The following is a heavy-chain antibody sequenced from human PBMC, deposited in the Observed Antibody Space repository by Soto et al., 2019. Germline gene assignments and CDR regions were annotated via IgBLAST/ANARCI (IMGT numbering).Heavy chain of an antibody. CDR1: GGSISGYC. CDR3: ARLRIPSGWYGAQGSAPYYFDY. Sequence: ASEILCLTWSVAGGSISGYCWRWIRQPPGKGLEWIGYIYYSGSTNYNPSLKSRVTISVDTSKNQFSLKLSSVTAADTAVYYCARLRIPSGWYGAQGSAPYYFDYWGQGTLVTVSS. D-gene: IGHD6-19*01. J-gene: IGHJ4*02. V-gene: IGHV4-59*08. CDR2: IYYSGST.